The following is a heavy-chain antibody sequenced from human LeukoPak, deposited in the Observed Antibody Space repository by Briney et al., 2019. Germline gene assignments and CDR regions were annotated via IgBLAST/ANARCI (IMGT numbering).Heavy chain of an antibody. CDR2: INPANGAT. J-gene: IGHJ4*02. D-gene: IGHD1-26*01. CDR1: GYTFTNCY. V-gene: IGHV1-46*01. CDR3: ATAPPSGTYYYFDY. Sequence: GASMKVSCKASGYTFTNCYMHWVRQAPGQGLEWMGIINPANGATSYAQKFQGGVTMTRDTSTSTVYMELSSLRSEDTAVYYCATAPPSGTYYYFDYWGQGTLVTVSS.